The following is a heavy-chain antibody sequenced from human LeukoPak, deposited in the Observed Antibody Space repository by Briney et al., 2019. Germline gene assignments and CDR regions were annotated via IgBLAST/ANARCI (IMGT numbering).Heavy chain of an antibody. CDR1: GGSFSAYDY. J-gene: IGHJ4*02. D-gene: IGHD3-10*01. CDR2: FNHNGIT. CDR3: ARGNRRLGYYGSGSRLPFDS. Sequence: KSSETLSLTCGVYGGSFSAYDYWIWIRQPPGKGLEWIGEFNHNGITSYNPSLKSRVTISIDTSKNQFSLKLNSVTAADTAVYYCARGNRRLGYYGSGSRLPFDSWGQGTLVTVSS. V-gene: IGHV4-34*01.